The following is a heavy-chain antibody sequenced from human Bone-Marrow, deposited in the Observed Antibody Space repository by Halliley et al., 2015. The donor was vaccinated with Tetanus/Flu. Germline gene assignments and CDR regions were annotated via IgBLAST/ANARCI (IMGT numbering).Heavy chain of an antibody. D-gene: IGHD1-1*01. J-gene: IGHJ5*02. CDR3: ARTTYGGFDP. CDR2: IHHNGNT. V-gene: IGHV4-4*02. Sequence: GLGWIGEIHHNGNTNYTPSLKSRVPMSVAKSKFQFSLRLDSVTAADTAVYYCARTTYGGFDPWGQGTMVTVSS.